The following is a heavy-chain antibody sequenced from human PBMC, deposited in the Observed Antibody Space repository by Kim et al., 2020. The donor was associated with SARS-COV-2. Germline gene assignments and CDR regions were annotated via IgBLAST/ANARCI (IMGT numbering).Heavy chain of an antibody. J-gene: IGHJ6*02. D-gene: IGHD2-15*01. V-gene: IGHV3-73*01. CDR3: TVTCSGGSCYSDYYYYGMDV. Sequence: SLLLSFSASFGTGSGGVMNWVRQASGKGLEWVGRIRSKANSYATAYAASVKGRFTISRDDSKNTAYLQMNSLKTEDTAVYYCTVTCSGGSCYSDYYYYGMDVWGQGTTVTVSS. CDR2: IRSKANSYAT. CDR1: FGTGSGGV.